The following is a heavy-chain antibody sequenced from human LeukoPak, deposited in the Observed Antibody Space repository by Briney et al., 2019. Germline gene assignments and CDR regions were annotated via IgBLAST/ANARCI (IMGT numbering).Heavy chain of an antibody. CDR3: ARKDSSPRTFNY. D-gene: IGHD3-22*01. CDR1: GFSFSSYW. CDR2: IKEDGSEK. J-gene: IGHJ4*02. V-gene: IGHV3-7*01. Sequence: GGSLRLSCAASGFSFSSYWMSWVRQAPGKGLEWVANIKEDGSEKNYVDSVKGRFTISRDNAKNSLYLQMNSLRAEDTAVYYCARKDSSPRTFNYWGQGTLVTVSS.